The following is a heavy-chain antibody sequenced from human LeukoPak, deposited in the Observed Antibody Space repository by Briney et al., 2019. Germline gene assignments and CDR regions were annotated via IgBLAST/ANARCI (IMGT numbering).Heavy chain of an antibody. Sequence: SETLSLTCTVSGGSISSGDYYWSWVRQPPGKGLEWIGYIYYSGSTYYNPSLKSRVTISVDTSKNQFSLKLSSVTAADTAVYYCATLSIMITFGGVSAWFDPWGQGTLVTVSS. CDR1: GGSISSGDYY. D-gene: IGHD3-16*01. CDR2: IYYSGST. CDR3: ATLSIMITFGGVSAWFDP. V-gene: IGHV4-30-4*01. J-gene: IGHJ5*02.